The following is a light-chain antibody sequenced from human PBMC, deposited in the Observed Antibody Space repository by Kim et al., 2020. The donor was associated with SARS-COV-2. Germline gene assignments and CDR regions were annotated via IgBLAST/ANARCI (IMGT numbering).Light chain of an antibody. CDR2: AAA. V-gene: IGKV3-20*01. CDR3: QQYDSSYT. J-gene: IGKJ2*01. Sequence: SLSPGERVTLSCRASQSVSSSYLAWYQQKPGQAPRLLIYAAASRATGIPDRFSGSGSGKDFSLTISRLEPEDFAVYYCQQYDSSYTFGQGTKLEI. CDR1: QSVSSSY.